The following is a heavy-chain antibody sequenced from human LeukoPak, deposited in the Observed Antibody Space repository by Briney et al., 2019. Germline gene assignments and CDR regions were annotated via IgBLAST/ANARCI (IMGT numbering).Heavy chain of an antibody. Sequence: GRSLRLSCAASGFTVSSNYMSWVRQAPGKGLEWVSVIYSGGSTYYADSVKGRFIISRDNSKNTLYLQMNSLRAEDTAVYYCARSRSAYFDYWGQGTLVTVSS. J-gene: IGHJ4*02. CDR2: IYSGGST. CDR3: ARSRSAYFDY. V-gene: IGHV3-66*01. CDR1: GFTVSSNY.